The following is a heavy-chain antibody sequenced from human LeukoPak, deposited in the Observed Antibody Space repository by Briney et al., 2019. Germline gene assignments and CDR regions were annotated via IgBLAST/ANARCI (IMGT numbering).Heavy chain of an antibody. CDR1: GFTFSSYA. D-gene: IGHD2-2*01. CDR3: AKWGDCSSTSCYVSLGDYYYYGMDV. Sequence: GGSLRLSCAASGFTFSSYAMSWVRQAPGKGLEWVSAISGSGGSTYYADSVKGRFTISGDNSKNTLYLQMNSLRAEDTAVYYCAKWGDCSSTSCYVSLGDYYYYGMDVWGKGTTVTVSS. V-gene: IGHV3-23*01. CDR2: ISGSGGST. J-gene: IGHJ6*04.